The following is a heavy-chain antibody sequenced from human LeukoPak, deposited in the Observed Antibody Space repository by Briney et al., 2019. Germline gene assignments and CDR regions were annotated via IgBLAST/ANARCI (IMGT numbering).Heavy chain of an antibody. Sequence: SETLSLTCTVSGGSISSYYWSWIGQPPGKGLEWIGYIYYSGSTNYNPSLKSLVTISVDTSKNQFSLKLSSVTAADTAVYYCARGGVVGAPFDYWGQGTLVTVSS. CDR1: GGSISSYY. D-gene: IGHD2-15*01. V-gene: IGHV4-59*01. CDR2: IYYSGST. CDR3: ARGGVVGAPFDY. J-gene: IGHJ4*02.